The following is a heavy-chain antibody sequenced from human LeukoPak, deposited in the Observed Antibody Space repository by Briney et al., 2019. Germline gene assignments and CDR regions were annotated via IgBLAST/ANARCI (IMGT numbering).Heavy chain of an antibody. V-gene: IGHV1-18*01. CDR2: ISAYNGNT. D-gene: IGHD3-10*01. Sequence: GASVKVSCKACGDTFTSYGISWGRQAPGQGGEWMGWISAYNGNTNYAQKLQGRATMTTDTSTSTAYMELRSLRSDDTAVYYCRVGFGELRDYWGQGTLVTVSS. CDR3: RVGFGELRDY. CDR1: GDTFTSYG. J-gene: IGHJ4*02.